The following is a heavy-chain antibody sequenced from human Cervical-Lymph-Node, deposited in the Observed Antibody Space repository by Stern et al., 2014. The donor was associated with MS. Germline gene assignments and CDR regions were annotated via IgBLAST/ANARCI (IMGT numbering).Heavy chain of an antibody. Sequence: VQLEESGPGLVKPSETLSLTCTVSGGSISSYYWRWIRQPPGKGLEWIGYIYYSGSTNYNPSLKSRVTISVDTSKNQFSLKLSSVTAADTAVYYCARGATQAFDPWGQGTLVTVSS. CDR2: IYYSGST. CDR3: ARGATQAFDP. V-gene: IGHV4-59*01. J-gene: IGHJ5*02. CDR1: GGSISSYY.